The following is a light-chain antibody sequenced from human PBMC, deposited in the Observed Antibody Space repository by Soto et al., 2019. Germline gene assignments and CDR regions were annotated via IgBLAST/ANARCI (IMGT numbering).Light chain of an antibody. CDR1: QSISSTY. J-gene: IGKJ3*01. CDR3: QQYCSSSFA. CDR2: VAF. Sequence: EIVLTQSPGTLSVSPGERATLSCRTSQSISSTYLAWYQKKPGQAPRLLLYVAFNRATGIPDRFSGSGSGTDFTLTISRLEPEDCAFYYCQQYCSSSFAFGPGTKVEIK. V-gene: IGKV3-20*01.